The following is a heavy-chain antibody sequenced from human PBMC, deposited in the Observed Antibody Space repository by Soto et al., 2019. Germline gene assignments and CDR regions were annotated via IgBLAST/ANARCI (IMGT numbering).Heavy chain of an antibody. CDR1: GDSSSGGDYF. J-gene: IGHJ5*02. CDR2: ISYSGST. D-gene: IGHD2-2*01. V-gene: IGHV4-30-4*01. CDR3: ARGVIVVQPTAMSWLDP. Sequence: PSETLSLTCAVSGDSSSGGDYFWSWIRQPPGKGLEWLGYISYSGSTYYNPSLKSRVTISRDTSRNQFSLRLHSVIAADTAVYYCARGVIVVQPTAMSWLDPWGPGTLVTVSS.